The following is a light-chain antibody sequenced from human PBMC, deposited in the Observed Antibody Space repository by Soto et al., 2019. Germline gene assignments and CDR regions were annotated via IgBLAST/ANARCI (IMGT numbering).Light chain of an antibody. V-gene: IGKV1-39*01. Sequence: DIQMTQSPSSLSASVGDRVTITCRASQTISGYLNWYQQKPGKAPKLLIYTASSLQSGVPSRFSGSGSGTDFTLTISSLQPEDFATYYCQQNYNNPYTFGQGTKLEI. CDR1: QTISGY. CDR3: QQNYNNPYT. CDR2: TAS. J-gene: IGKJ2*01.